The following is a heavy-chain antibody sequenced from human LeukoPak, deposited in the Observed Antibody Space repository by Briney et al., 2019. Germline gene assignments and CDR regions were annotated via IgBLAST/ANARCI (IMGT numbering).Heavy chain of an antibody. Sequence: SETLSLTCTVSGGSINNYYWNWIRQPPGKGLEWLGYITGSIYFSGSTKYDPSLESRVTMSVDTSKNQFSLTLSSVTAADTAVYYCARDSRDYGSGSYWDVWGQGTTVTVSS. CDR2: ITGSIYFSGST. CDR3: ARDSRDYGSGSYWDV. D-gene: IGHD3-10*01. J-gene: IGHJ6*02. CDR1: GGSINNYY. V-gene: IGHV4-59*01.